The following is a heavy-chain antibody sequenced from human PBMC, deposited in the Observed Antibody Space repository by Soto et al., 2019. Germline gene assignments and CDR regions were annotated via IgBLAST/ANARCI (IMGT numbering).Heavy chain of an antibody. Sequence: QVQLVESGGGLVKPGGSLRLSCAASGFSFSDYYMSWIRQAPGKGLESVSYISSSGTTIHYADSVKGRFTISRDNSKNSLYLQLNRLRAEDTAVYYCASQDVVGATSRYRGQGTLVTVSS. J-gene: IGHJ4*02. CDR1: GFSFSDYY. CDR2: ISSSGTTI. D-gene: IGHD1-26*01. CDR3: ASQDVVGATSRY. V-gene: IGHV3-11*01.